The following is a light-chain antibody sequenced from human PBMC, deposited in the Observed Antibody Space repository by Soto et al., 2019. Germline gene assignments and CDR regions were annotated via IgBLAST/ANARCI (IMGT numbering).Light chain of an antibody. Sequence: QAVVTQEPSLTVSPGGTVTLTCGFSTGAVTSGHYPGWFQQKTGQPPRALIYRTGDKYSWTPARFSGSLLGDKAALTLSDVQPEDEADYFCVMFHVNDFWVFGGGTKVTVL. J-gene: IGLJ3*02. CDR2: RTG. CDR3: VMFHVNDFWV. CDR1: TGAVTSGHY. V-gene: IGLV7-43*01.